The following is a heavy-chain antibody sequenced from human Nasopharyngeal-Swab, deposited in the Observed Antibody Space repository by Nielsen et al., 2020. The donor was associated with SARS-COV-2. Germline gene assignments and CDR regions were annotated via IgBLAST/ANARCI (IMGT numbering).Heavy chain of an antibody. D-gene: IGHD3-10*01. V-gene: IGHV4-34*01. CDR2: INHSGST. J-gene: IGHJ5*02. Sequence: WIRQPPGKGLEWTGEINHSGSTNYNPSLKSRVTISVDTSKNQFSLKLSSVTAADTAVYYCARGRGGWLGVNWFDPWGQGTLVPSPQ. CDR3: ARGRGGWLGVNWFDP.